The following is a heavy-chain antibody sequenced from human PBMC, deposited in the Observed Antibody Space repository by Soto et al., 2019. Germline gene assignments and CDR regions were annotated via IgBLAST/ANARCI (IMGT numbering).Heavy chain of an antibody. J-gene: IGHJ4*02. CDR3: ARDQKVVVTYFDY. Sequence: HPGGSLRLSCAASGFTFSSYAMHWVRQAPGKGLEWVAVISYDGSNKYYADSVKGRFTISRDNSKNTLYLQMNSLRADDTAVYYCARDQKVVVTYFDYWGQGTLVTVSS. CDR2: ISYDGSNK. V-gene: IGHV3-30-3*01. CDR1: GFTFSSYA. D-gene: IGHD3-22*01.